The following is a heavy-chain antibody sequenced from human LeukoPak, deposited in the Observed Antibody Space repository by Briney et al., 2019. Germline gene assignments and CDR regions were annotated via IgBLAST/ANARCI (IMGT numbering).Heavy chain of an antibody. J-gene: IGHJ4*02. CDR3: ARAVAGTDEIDS. V-gene: IGHV3-13*01. Sequence: GGSLRLSCAGSGFSFSTYDMLWVRQAPGRGLEWVSAIGSGGDTYYAGSVKGRFTISRESAKNSFYLQMNSLNAGDTAVYFCARAVAGTDEIDSWGQGTLVTVSS. CDR1: GFSFSTYD. D-gene: IGHD6-19*01. CDR2: IGSGGDT.